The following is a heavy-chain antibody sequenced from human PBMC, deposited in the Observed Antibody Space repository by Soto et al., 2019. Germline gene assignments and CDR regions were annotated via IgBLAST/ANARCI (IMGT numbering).Heavy chain of an antibody. CDR2: ISSSGTTT. V-gene: IGHV3-11*01. D-gene: IGHD2-8*01. CDR1: GFTFSDFY. Sequence: QVQLVESGGGLVKPGGSLRLSCAASGFTFSDFYMSWIRQAPGKGLEWISYISSSGTTTYYPDSVKGRFTISRDNAKNSLYLQMNTLRDVDTAVYYCARIWGGGGYALIYWGQGTLVTVSS. CDR3: ARIWGGGGYALIY. J-gene: IGHJ4*02.